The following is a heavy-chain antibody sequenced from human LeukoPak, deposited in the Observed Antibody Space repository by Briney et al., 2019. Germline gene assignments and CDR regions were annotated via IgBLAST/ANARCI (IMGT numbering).Heavy chain of an antibody. CDR3: ARWSVATDY. CDR2: ISYDGSNK. V-gene: IGHV3-30*04. CDR1: GFTFSSYA. Sequence: GRSLRLSCAASGFTFSSYAMHWVRQAPGKGLEWVAVISYDGSNKYYADSVKGRFTISRDNSKNTLYLQMNSLRAEDTAVYYCARWSVATDYWGQGTLVTVSS. D-gene: IGHD5-12*01. J-gene: IGHJ4*02.